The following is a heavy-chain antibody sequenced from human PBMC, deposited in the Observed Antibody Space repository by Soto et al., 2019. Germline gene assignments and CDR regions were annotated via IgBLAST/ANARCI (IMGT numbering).Heavy chain of an antibody. CDR2: ISYDGSNK. V-gene: IGHV3-30-3*01. Sequence: GGSLRLSCAASGFTFSSYAMHWVRQAPGKGLEWVAVISYDGSNKYYADYVKGRFTISRDNSKNTLYLQMNSLRAEDTAVYYCARDLSHGYSYGPGDFDYWGQGTLVTVSS. D-gene: IGHD5-18*01. CDR3: ARDLSHGYSYGPGDFDY. J-gene: IGHJ4*02. CDR1: GFTFSSYA.